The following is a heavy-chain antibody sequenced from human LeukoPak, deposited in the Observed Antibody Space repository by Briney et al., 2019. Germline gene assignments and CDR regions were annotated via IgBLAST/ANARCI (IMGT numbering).Heavy chain of an antibody. D-gene: IGHD3-10*01. CDR2: ISGSGGST. CDR1: GFTFSNYA. CDR3: AKLPGSTLNYYYYYMDV. Sequence: PGGSLRLSCAASGFTFSNYAMSWVRQAPGKGLEWVSAISGSGGSTYYADSVKGRFTISRDNSKNTLYLQMNSLRDEDTAVYYCAKLPGSTLNYYYYYMDVWGKGTTVTVSS. V-gene: IGHV3-23*01. J-gene: IGHJ6*03.